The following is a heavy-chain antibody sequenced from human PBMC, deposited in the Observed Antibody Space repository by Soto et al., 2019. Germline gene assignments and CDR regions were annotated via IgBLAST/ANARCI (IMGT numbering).Heavy chain of an antibody. CDR3: AKDIRYYDSSGYYYFDY. Sequence: PSETLSLTCTVSGGSINSGDYYWSWIRQPPGKGLEWIGYIYYSGSTYYNPPLRGRVTISRDNSKNTLYLQMNSLRAEDTAVYYCAKDIRYYDSSGYYYFDYWGQGTLVTVSS. V-gene: IGHV4-30-4*02. J-gene: IGHJ4*02. CDR2: IYYSGST. D-gene: IGHD3-22*01. CDR1: GGSINSGDYY.